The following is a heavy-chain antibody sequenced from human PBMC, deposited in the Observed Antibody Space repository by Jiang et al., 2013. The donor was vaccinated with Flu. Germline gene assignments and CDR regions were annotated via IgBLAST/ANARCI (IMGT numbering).Heavy chain of an antibody. V-gene: IGHV3-23*01. J-gene: IGHJ4*02. D-gene: IGHD3-22*01. CDR3: AKDPTAYYYDSSGYYYRGDYFDY. CDR2: ISGSGGST. CDR1: GFTFSSNA. Sequence: QLLESGGGLVQPGGSLRLSCAASGFTFSSNAMSWVRQAPGKGLEWVSGISGSGGSTYYADSVKGRFTISRDNSKNTLYLQMNSLRAEDTAVYYCAKDPTAYYYDSSGYYYRGDYFDYWGQGTLVTVSS.